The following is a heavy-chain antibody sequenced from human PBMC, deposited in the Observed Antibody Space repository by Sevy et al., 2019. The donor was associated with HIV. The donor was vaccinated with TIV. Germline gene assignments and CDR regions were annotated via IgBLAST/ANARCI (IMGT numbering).Heavy chain of an antibody. CDR3: ARGPLEDYYGSGSSPYWYFDL. CDR2: IYYSGAT. D-gene: IGHD3-10*01. V-gene: IGHV4-39*01. J-gene: IGHJ2*01. CDR1: GGSITSSNFY. Sequence: SETLSLTCTVSGGSITSSNFYWGWIRQPPGKGLESIGTIYYSGATYYNPSLKSRVTISVDTSKNQFSLKLTFVTAADTAVYFCARGPLEDYYGSGSSPYWYFDLWGRGTLVPVSS.